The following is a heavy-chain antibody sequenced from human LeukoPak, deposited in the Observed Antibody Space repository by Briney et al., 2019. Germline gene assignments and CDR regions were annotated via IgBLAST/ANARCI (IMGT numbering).Heavy chain of an antibody. Sequence: PGGSLRLSCVASGFTFSSYWMSWVRQAPGRGREWVTNIKPDGCEKYYVDSVKGRFTISRDNAKNSLYLQVNSRRAEDTAVYYCARFADSWYRLSLEYWGQGTPVTVSS. D-gene: IGHD6-13*01. CDR1: GFTFSSYW. CDR2: IKPDGCEK. CDR3: ARFADSWYRLSLEY. V-gene: IGHV3-7*01. J-gene: IGHJ4*02.